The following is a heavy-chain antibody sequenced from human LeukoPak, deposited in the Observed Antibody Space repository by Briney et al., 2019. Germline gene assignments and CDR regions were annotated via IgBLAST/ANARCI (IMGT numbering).Heavy chain of an antibody. CDR2: LFYTGKT. CDR3: SEGYFEPFAH. V-gene: IGHV4-59*02. J-gene: IGHJ4*02. Sequence: PSETLSLTCAVSGASVSNSHWNWIRQFPGKGLEWIGCLFYTGKTDYNPSLSSRVTISLDTSNNQVSLKLKSVTAADTAVYYCSEGYFEPFAHWGPGTLVTVSS. CDR1: GASVSNSH. D-gene: IGHD2/OR15-2a*01.